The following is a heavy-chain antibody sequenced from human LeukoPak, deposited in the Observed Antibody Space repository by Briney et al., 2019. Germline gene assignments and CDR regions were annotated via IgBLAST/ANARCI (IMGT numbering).Heavy chain of an antibody. CDR3: ARSPLRYFDWLYWFDP. D-gene: IGHD3-9*01. V-gene: IGHV3-21*01. CDR1: GFTFSSYS. J-gene: IGHJ5*02. CDR2: ISSSSSYI. Sequence: PGGSLRLSCAASGFTFSSYSMNWVRQAPGKGLEWVSSISSSSSYIYYADSVKGRFTISRDNAKNSLYLQMNSLRAEDTAVYYCARSPLRYFDWLYWFDPWGQGTLVTVSS.